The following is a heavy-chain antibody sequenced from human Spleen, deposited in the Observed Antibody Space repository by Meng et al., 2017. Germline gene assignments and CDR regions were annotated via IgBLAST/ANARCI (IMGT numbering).Heavy chain of an antibody. Sequence: GGSLRLSCAASGFTFDDYAMQWVRQAPGKGLEWVSGISWNSGTIGYADSVKGRFTISRDNAKNSLYLQMNSLRVEDTAVYYCEIGMFDPWGQGTLVTVSS. D-gene: IGHD3-22*01. J-gene: IGHJ5*02. CDR1: GFTFDDYA. V-gene: IGHV3-9*01. CDR3: EIGMFDP. CDR2: ISWNSGTI.